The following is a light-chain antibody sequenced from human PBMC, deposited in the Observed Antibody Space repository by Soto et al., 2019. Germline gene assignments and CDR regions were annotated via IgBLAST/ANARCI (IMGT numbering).Light chain of an antibody. J-gene: IGKJ1*01. CDR3: QQYNRPT. CDR1: QSISSW. V-gene: IGKV1-5*01. CDR2: DAS. Sequence: DILMTQAPTTLTASVGDRVTITCRASQSISSWLAWYRQKPGKAPKLLIYDASSLESGVPSRFSGSGSETELTLTISRLHLYVFAPYYCQQYNRPTFGPGPKVEIK.